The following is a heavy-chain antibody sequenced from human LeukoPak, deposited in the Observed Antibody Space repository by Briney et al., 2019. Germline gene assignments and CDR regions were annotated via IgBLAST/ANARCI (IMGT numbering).Heavy chain of an antibody. CDR2: ISGSGGTT. D-gene: IGHD2-2*01. V-gene: IGHV3-23*01. J-gene: IGHJ6*03. CDR1: GFTFSSYV. Sequence: GGSLRLSCAASGFTFSSYVMRWVRQAPGKGLGWGSGISGSGGTTYYADSVKGRFTISRDNSKNTLYLQMNSLRAEDTAVYYCARDGSGPFQLLEHYYYYMDVWGKGTTVTVSS. CDR3: ARDGSGPFQLLEHYYYYMDV.